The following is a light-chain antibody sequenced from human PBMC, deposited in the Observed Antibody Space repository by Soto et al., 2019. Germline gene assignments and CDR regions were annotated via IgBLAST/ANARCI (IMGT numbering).Light chain of an antibody. CDR3: QQYNNWPAT. J-gene: IGKJ1*01. Sequence: EIVMTQSPATLSVSPGERATLSCRASQSVGSDVAWYRQRPGQAPRLLIYGASTRAMNIPARFSGSGSGSEFTLTISSLQSEDFVTYYCQQYNNWPATCGQGAKVEIK. V-gene: IGKV3-15*01. CDR2: GAS. CDR1: QSVGSD.